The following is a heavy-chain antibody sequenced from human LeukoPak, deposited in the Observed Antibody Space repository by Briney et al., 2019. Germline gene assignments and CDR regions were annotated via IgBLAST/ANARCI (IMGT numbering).Heavy chain of an antibody. CDR1: GYTSTGYY. CDR3: ARGPGRITIFGVVYRFDP. D-gene: IGHD3-3*01. V-gene: IGHV1-2*02. CDR2: INPNSGGT. J-gene: IGHJ5*02. Sequence: ASVKVSCKASGYTSTGYYMHWVRQAPGQGLEWMGWINPNSGGTNYAQKFQGKVTMTRDTSISTAYMELSRLRSEDTAVYYCARGPGRITIFGVVYRFDPWGQGTLVTVSS.